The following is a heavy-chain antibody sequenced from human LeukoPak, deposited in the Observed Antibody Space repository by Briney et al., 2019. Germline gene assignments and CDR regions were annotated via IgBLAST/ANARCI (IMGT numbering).Heavy chain of an antibody. Sequence: GGSLRLSCAASGFTFSSYLMHWVRQAPGKGLVCVSRINNDGTGTSYADSVKGRFTISTDNAKNTLDLQMNSLRAEDTAVYYCASGSRSWRNAFDIWGQGTMVTASS. CDR2: INNDGTGT. V-gene: IGHV3-74*01. J-gene: IGHJ3*02. CDR3: ASGSRSWRNAFDI. D-gene: IGHD6-13*01. CDR1: GFTFSSYL.